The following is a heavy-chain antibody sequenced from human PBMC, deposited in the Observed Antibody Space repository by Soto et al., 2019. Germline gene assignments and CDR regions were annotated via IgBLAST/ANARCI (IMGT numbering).Heavy chain of an antibody. CDR1: GFTFSNYG. Sequence: QAQLVESGGGVVQPGRSLRLSCAASGFTFSNYGIHWVRQASGKGLEWVAVISYDGSNKLYADSVKGRFTISRDNAKNTVYVHMNSLRAEDTAMYYCAKSAYAEWYFDVWGRGTLLTVSS. CDR3: AKSAYAEWYFDV. V-gene: IGHV3-30*18. J-gene: IGHJ2*01. D-gene: IGHD4-17*01. CDR2: ISYDGSNK.